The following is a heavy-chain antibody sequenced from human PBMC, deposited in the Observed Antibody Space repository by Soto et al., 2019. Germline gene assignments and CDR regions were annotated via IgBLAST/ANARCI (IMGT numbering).Heavy chain of an antibody. Sequence: GGSLRLSCAASGFTFDDYAMHWVRQAPGKGLEWVSGINWNSGRIGYADSVKGRFTISRDNAKTSLYLQMNSLRAEDTALYYCAKDRGSGSYAANYQYYGMDVWGQGTTVSVSS. V-gene: IGHV3-9*01. J-gene: IGHJ6*01. CDR2: INWNSGRI. D-gene: IGHD3-10*01. CDR3: AKDRGSGSYAANYQYYGMDV. CDR1: GFTFDDYA.